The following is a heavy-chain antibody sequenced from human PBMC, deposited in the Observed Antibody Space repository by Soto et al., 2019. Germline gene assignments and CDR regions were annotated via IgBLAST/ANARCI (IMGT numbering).Heavy chain of an antibody. D-gene: IGHD5-12*01. V-gene: IGHV5-51*01. CDR1: GYSFTSYW. CDR2: IYPGDSDT. Sequence: ASVKISCKGSGYSFTSYWIGWVRQMPGKGLEWMGIIYPGDSDTRYSPSFQGQVTISADKSISTAYLQWSSLKASDTAMYYCARHSGYDLKLYYYGMDVWGQGTTVTVSS. J-gene: IGHJ6*02. CDR3: ARHSGYDLKLYYYGMDV.